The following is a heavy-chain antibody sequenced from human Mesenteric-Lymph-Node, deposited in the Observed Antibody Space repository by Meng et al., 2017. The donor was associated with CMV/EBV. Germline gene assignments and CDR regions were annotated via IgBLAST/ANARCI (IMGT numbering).Heavy chain of an antibody. D-gene: IGHD1-1*01. J-gene: IGHJ5*02. V-gene: IGHV2-70D*14. CDR1: GFSLNTSGMR. CDR2: IDWDDDK. Sequence: SGPTLVKPTQTLTLTCTFSGFSLNTSGMRVGWIRQPPGKALEWLARIDWDDDKFYSTSLKTRLTISKDTSKNRVVLTVTNMDPVDTATYYCARITPDNLLDPWGQGTLVTVSS. CDR3: ARITPDNLLDP.